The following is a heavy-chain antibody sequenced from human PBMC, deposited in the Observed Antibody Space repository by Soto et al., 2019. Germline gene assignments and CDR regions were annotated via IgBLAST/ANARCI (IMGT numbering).Heavy chain of an antibody. CDR3: ARDRGIFGVVIGARYYYYGMDV. Sequence: QVQLVQSGAEVKKPGASVKVSCKASGYTFTSYGISWVRQAPGQGLEWMGWISAYNGNTNYAQKLQDRVTMTTDTSTSTAYMELTSLRSDDTAVYYCARDRGIFGVVIGARYYYYGMDVWGQGTTVTVSS. V-gene: IGHV1-18*01. CDR1: GYTFTSYG. D-gene: IGHD3-3*01. CDR2: ISAYNGNT. J-gene: IGHJ6*02.